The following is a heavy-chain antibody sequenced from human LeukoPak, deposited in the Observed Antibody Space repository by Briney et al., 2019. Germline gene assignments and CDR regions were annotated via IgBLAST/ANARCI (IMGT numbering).Heavy chain of an antibody. CDR3: ARGRDSDSWYFDWFDP. Sequence: ASVKVSCKPSGYTFTGYFLHWVRQAPGQGLEWMGWINPNTGGTNYAQRFQGRVSMTRDTSISTAYMELNRLRSDDTAVYYCARGRDSDSWYFDWFDPWGHGTLVTVSS. V-gene: IGHV1-2*02. CDR2: INPNTGGT. J-gene: IGHJ5*02. CDR1: GYTFTGYF. D-gene: IGHD6-13*01.